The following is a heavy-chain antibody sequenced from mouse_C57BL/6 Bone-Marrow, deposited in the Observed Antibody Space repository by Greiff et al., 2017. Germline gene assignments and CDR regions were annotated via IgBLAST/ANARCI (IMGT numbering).Heavy chain of an antibody. CDR1: GYTFTSYW. Sequence: VKLMESGAELAKPGASVKLSCKASGYTFTSYWMHWVKQRPGQGLEWIGYINPSSGYTKYNQKFKDKDTLTAEKSSSTAYMQLSSLTYEDSAVYYCARWYYSNLFDYWGQGTTLTVSS. D-gene: IGHD2-5*01. CDR2: INPSSGYT. V-gene: IGHV1-7*01. CDR3: ARWYYSNLFDY. J-gene: IGHJ2*01.